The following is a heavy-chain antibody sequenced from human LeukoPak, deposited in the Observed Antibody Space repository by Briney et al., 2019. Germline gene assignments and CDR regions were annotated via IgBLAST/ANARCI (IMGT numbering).Heavy chain of an antibody. D-gene: IGHD6-19*01. J-gene: IGHJ4*02. V-gene: IGHV3-30*18. Sequence: PGGSLRLSCAASGFTFRNYVIHWVRQAPGKGLEWVAVTSSDLNVKLYADSVKGRFTISRDNSRSTLYLQMNSLGTEDTAVYYCAKEIHPRSSNGWPFDYWGQGTLVTVSS. CDR2: TSSDLNVK. CDR1: GFTFRNYV. CDR3: AKEIHPRSSNGWPFDY.